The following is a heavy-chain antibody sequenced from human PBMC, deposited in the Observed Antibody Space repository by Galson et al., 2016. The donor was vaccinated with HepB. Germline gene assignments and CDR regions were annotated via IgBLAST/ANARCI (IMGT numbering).Heavy chain of an antibody. V-gene: IGHV2-70*11. CDR3: HGSIFTVYSLEDGELADY. Sequence: PALVKPTQTLTLTCSFSGASVTTATMSVSWIRQPPGKALEWLARIDWNDDKYYISSLKTRLSISQDTSKKQVVLTMANMDPVDTATYYCHGSIFTVYSLEDGELADYWGQGTLVTVSS. CDR2: IDWNDDK. D-gene: IGHD1-26*01. CDR1: GASVTTATMS. J-gene: IGHJ4*02.